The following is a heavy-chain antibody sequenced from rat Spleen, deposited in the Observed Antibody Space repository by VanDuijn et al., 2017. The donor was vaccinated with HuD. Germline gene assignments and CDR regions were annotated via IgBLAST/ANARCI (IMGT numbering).Heavy chain of an antibody. CDR2: INYDGSST. V-gene: IGHV5-7*01. CDR1: GFTFSDYY. Sequence: EVQLVESGGGLVQPGRSLKLSCAASGFTFSDYYMAWVRQAPTKGLEWVATINYDGSSTYYRDSVKGRFTISRDKAESTLYLQMDSLRSEDTATYYCARRRWELGFDNWGQGVMVTVSS. D-gene: IGHD1-11*01. CDR3: ARRRWELGFDN. J-gene: IGHJ2*01.